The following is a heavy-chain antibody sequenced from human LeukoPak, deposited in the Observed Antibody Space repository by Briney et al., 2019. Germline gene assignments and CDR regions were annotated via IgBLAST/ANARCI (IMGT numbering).Heavy chain of an antibody. CDR1: GYTFTSYA. Sequence: GALVKVSCKASGYTFTSYAMNWVRQAPGQGLEWMGWINTNTGNPTYAQGFTGRFVFSLDTSVSTAYLQISSLKAEDTAVYYCAREREGYCTNGVCYTGVDWFDPWGQGTLVTVSS. D-gene: IGHD2-8*01. J-gene: IGHJ5*02. CDR3: AREREGYCTNGVCYTGVDWFDP. V-gene: IGHV7-4-1*02. CDR2: INTNTGNP.